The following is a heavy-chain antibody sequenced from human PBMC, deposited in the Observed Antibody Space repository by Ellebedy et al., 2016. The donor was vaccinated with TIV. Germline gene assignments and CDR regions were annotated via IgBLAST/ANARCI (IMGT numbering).Heavy chain of an antibody. CDR2: IRQDGSRV. CDR3: AKDRYCSGGICYWADY. Sequence: PGGSLRLSCAASGFTFSSYWMTWVRQAPGKGLEWVANIRQDGSRVNYVDSVTGRFTISRDNAKNSLHLQMNSLRAEDTAVYYCAKDRYCSGGICYWADYWGQGTQVTVSS. J-gene: IGHJ4*02. CDR1: GFTFSSYW. V-gene: IGHV3-7*03. D-gene: IGHD2-15*01.